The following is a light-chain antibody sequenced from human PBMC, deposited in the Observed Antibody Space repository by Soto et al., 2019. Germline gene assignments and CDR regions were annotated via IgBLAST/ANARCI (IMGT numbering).Light chain of an antibody. CDR1: SSDVGSYDL. CDR2: EVT. Sequence: QSALTQPASVSGSPGQSITISCTGTSSDVGSYDLVSWYQHHPGTAPKLILYEVTKRSSGVSNRFSGSKSGNTASLTISGLQTEDDSHYYCCSYANGNTLLFGGGTKLTVL. CDR3: CSYANGNTLL. V-gene: IGLV2-23*02. J-gene: IGLJ2*01.